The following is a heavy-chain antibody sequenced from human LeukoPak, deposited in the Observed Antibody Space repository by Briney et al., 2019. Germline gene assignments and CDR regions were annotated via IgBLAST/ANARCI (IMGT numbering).Heavy chain of an antibody. J-gene: IGHJ6*02. V-gene: IGHV3-23*01. CDR1: GFTFSSYA. CDR2: ISGGGDVT. CDR3: AKMMDRGVPYYGMDV. Sequence: GGSQRLSCAASGFTFSSYAMTWVRQAPGTGLEWVSGISGGGDVTYYADSVKGRFTISRDNSKNTLYLQMNSLRAEDTAVYYCAKMMDRGVPYYGMDVWGQGTTVTVSS. D-gene: IGHD3-10*01.